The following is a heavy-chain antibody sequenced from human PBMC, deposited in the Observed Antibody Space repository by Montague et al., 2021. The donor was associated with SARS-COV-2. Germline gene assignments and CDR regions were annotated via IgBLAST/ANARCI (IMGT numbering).Heavy chain of an antibody. V-gene: IGHV3-23*01. J-gene: IGHJ4*02. CDR1: GFTLSSYA. CDR2: ISGSDDTT. Sequence: SLRLSCAASGFTLSSYAMNWVRQAPGKGLEWVSSISGSDDTTYYADSVKGRFTISRDSSKNTLYLQMNSPRVEETAVYYYAKGFTSWPRGLFDYWGQGSLVTVSS. CDR3: AKGFTSWPRGLFDY. D-gene: IGHD2-2*01.